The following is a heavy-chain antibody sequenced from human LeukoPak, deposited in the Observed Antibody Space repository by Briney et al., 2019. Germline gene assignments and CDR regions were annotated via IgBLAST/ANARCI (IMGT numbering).Heavy chain of an antibody. J-gene: IGHJ4*02. CDR3: AKVLGPPYYFDY. CDR2: ISGSGGST. Sequence: GGSLRLSCAASGFIFSRYWMSWVRQAPGEGLEWVSGISGSGGSTYYADSVKGRFTISRGNSKNTLYLQMNSLRAEDTAVYYCAKVLGPPYYFDYWGQGTLVTVSS. CDR1: GFIFSRYW. V-gene: IGHV3-23*01. D-gene: IGHD7-27*01.